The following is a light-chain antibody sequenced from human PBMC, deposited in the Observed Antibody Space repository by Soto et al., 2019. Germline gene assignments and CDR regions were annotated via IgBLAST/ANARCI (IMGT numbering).Light chain of an antibody. CDR3: QQSHITPYT. CDR2: AAS. Sequence: DIQMTQSPSSQSASVGDRVTLTCRASQSISGYLNWFQQKPGRAPKLLIYAASSLQSGVPSRFSGRGSGTDFTLTISSLQPEDFATYYCQQSHITPYTFGQGTKLEIK. J-gene: IGKJ2*01. V-gene: IGKV1-39*01. CDR1: QSISGY.